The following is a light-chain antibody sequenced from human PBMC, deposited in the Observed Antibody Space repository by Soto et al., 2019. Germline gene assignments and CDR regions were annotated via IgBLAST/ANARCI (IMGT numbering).Light chain of an antibody. CDR1: QSISSW. Sequence: DIQMTQSPSTLSASVGDRVTITCRASQSISSWLAWYQQKPGKAPKLLIYDASSLESGVPSRFSGSVSGTEFTLTISSLQPDDFATYYCQQYNSYSPKTFGQGTKV. CDR2: DAS. V-gene: IGKV1-5*01. CDR3: QQYNSYSPKT. J-gene: IGKJ1*01.